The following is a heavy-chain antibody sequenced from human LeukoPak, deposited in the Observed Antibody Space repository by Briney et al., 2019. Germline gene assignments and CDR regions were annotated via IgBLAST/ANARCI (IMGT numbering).Heavy chain of an antibody. CDR2: IYTSGST. V-gene: IGHV4-4*07. D-gene: IGHD6-6*01. J-gene: IGHJ4*02. CDR1: GGSISSYY. CDR3: AGGDSISQADY. Sequence: PSETLSLTCTVSGGSISSYYWSWIRQPAGKGLEWIGRIYTSGSTNYNPSLKSRVTISVDKSKNQFSLKLSSVTAADTAVYYCAGGDSISQADYWGQGTLVTVSS.